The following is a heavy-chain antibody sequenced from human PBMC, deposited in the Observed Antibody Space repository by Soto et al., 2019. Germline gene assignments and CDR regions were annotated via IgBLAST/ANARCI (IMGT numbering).Heavy chain of an antibody. CDR1: GFTFSSYD. CDR3: ARESEDLTSNFDY. V-gene: IGHV3-13*01. Sequence: EVQLVESGGGLVQPGGSLRLSCAASGFTFSSYDMHWVRHVTGKGLEWVSAIDTAGDTYYPGSVKGRFTISRENAKNSLYLEMNSLRAEDTAVYYCARESEDLTSNFDYWGQGTLVTVSS. J-gene: IGHJ4*02. CDR2: IDTAGDT.